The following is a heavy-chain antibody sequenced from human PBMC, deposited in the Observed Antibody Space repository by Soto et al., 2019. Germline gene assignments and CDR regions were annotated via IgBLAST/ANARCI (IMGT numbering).Heavy chain of an antibody. D-gene: IGHD6-13*01. CDR3: TLRQDTSRGPSY. CDR2: NTD. V-gene: IGHV2-5*01. Sequence: QITLKESGPTLVKPTQTLTLTCTVSGFSLTSRGMTVGWIRQPPGKAPEWLALNTDYSPALQSRLTFTKDTSKNQVVLTMTNMDPVDTATYYCTLRQDTSRGPSYWGQGVMVTVSS. J-gene: IGHJ4*02. CDR1: GFSLTSRGMT.